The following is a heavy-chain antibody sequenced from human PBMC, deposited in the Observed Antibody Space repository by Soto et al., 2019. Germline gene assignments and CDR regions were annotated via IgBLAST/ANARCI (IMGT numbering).Heavy chain of an antibody. CDR2: IYPGDSDT. Sequence: GESLKISCKASGYSFTTDWIGWVRQMPGKGLEWMGIIYPGDSDTRYSPSFQGQVTISADKSISTAYLQWSSLKASDTAMYYCESTSYYYGSGSYSPFASQYYYYDYGMDGWGQGTTGTVAS. J-gene: IGHJ6*02. CDR1: GYSFTTDW. CDR3: ESTSYYYGSGSYSPFASQYYYYDYGMDG. D-gene: IGHD3-10*01. V-gene: IGHV5-51*01.